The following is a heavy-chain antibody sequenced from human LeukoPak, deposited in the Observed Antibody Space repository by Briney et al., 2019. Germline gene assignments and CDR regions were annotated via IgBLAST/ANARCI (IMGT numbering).Heavy chain of an antibody. J-gene: IGHJ3*02. Sequence: VASVKVSCKASGYTFTSYGISWVRQAPGQGHEWMGWVSAYNGNTNYAQKLQGRVTMTTDTSTSTAYMELRSLRSDDTAVYYCARDYGLVVRPYDAFDIWGQGTMVTVSS. CDR3: ARDYGLVVRPYDAFDI. D-gene: IGHD2-15*01. V-gene: IGHV1-18*01. CDR2: VSAYNGNT. CDR1: GYTFTSYG.